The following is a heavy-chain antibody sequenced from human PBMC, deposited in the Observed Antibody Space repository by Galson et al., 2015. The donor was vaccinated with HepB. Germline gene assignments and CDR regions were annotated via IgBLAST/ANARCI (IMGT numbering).Heavy chain of an antibody. CDR3: TTKSH. CDR1: GFTFSSYW. CDR2: TNEDGSGK. J-gene: IGHJ4*02. V-gene: IGHV3-7*01. Sequence: RLSCAGSGFTFSSYWTTWVRQAPGKGLEWMANTNEDGSGKNYVDSLRGRFTMSRDNAKNSVFLQMNSLRPDDTAVYYCTTKSHWGQGTLVTVSS. D-gene: IGHD1-1*01.